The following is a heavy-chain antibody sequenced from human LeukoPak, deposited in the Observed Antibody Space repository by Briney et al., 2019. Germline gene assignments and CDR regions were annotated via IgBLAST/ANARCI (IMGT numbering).Heavy chain of an antibody. D-gene: IGHD3-10*01. CDR2: IYTSGST. CDR1: GGSISSYY. V-gene: IGHV4-4*07. J-gene: IGHJ3*02. CDR3: ARRLYGSGSYYAGDAFDI. Sequence: PSETLSLTCTVSGGSISSYYWSWIGQPAGKGLEWIGRIYTSGSTNYNPSLKSRVTMSVDTSKNQFSLKLSSVTAADTAVYYCARRLYGSGSYYAGDAFDIWGQGTMLTVSS.